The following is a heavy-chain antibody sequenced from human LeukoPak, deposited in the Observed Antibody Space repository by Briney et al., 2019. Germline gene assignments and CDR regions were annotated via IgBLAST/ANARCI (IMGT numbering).Heavy chain of an antibody. CDR3: AAGRTTVSDNWFDP. D-gene: IGHD4-11*01. CDR2: IYTSGST. V-gene: IGHV4-4*07. Sequence: PSETLSLTCTVSGGSISSYYWSWIRQPAGKGREWIGRIYTSGSTNYNPSLKSRVTMSVDTSKNQFSLKLSSVTAADTAVYYCAAGRTTVSDNWFDPWGQGTLVTVSS. J-gene: IGHJ5*02. CDR1: GGSISSYY.